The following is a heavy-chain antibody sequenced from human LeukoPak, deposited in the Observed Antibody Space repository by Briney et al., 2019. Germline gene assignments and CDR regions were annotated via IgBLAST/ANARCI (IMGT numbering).Heavy chain of an antibody. J-gene: IGHJ3*02. Sequence: ASVKVSCKASGYTFTSYAMHWVRQAPGQRLEWMGWINAGNGNTKYSQEFQGRVTITRDTSASTAYMELSSLRSEDTAVYYCARMGSSWTIDAFDIWGQGTMVTVSS. CDR2: INAGNGNT. V-gene: IGHV1-3*03. CDR1: GYTFTSYA. CDR3: ARMGSSWTIDAFDI. D-gene: IGHD6-13*01.